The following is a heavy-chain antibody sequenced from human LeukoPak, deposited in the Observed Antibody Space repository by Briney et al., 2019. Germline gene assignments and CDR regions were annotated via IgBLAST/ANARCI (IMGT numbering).Heavy chain of an antibody. J-gene: IGHJ6*02. CDR1: GFTFSSYG. Sequence: GGSLRLSCAASGFTFSSYGMHWVRQAPGKGLEWVAVISYDGSNKYYADSVKGRFTISRDNSKNTLYLQMNSLRAEDTAVYYCAKQGPIVGALYYYYGMDVWGQGTTVTVSS. V-gene: IGHV3-30*18. CDR2: ISYDGSNK. CDR3: AKQGPIVGALYYYYGMDV. D-gene: IGHD1-26*01.